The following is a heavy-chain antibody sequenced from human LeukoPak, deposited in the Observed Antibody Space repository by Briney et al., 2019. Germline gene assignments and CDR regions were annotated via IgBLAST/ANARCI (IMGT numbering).Heavy chain of an antibody. Sequence: SVKVSCKASGATFGRHSISWVRQAPGQGLDWMGGIVPMFGTDVYAQRFQGRVTVTADESTTTAYMELISLTSEDTAMYYCARDLMSVDNYDALDIWGQGTMVTVSS. CDR3: ARDLMSVDNYDALDI. J-gene: IGHJ3*02. V-gene: IGHV1-69*13. CDR1: GATFGRHS. D-gene: IGHD5-12*01. CDR2: IVPMFGTD.